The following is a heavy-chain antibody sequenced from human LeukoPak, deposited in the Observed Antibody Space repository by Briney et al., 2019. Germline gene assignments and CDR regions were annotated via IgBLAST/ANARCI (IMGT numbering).Heavy chain of an antibody. CDR3: TRYFGSGSYQLDY. V-gene: IGHV3-7*03. J-gene: IGHJ4*02. D-gene: IGHD3-10*01. CDR2: IKQDGSDK. Sequence: GGSLRLSCAASGFTFSSYAMTWVRQAPGKGLEWVANIKQDGSDKYYMDSVKGRFTISRDNAKNSLYLQMNSLRAEDTAVYYCTRYFGSGSYQLDYWGQGTLVTVSS. CDR1: GFTFSSYA.